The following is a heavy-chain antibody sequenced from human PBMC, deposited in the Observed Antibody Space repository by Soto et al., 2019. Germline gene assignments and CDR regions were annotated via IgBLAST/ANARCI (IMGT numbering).Heavy chain of an antibody. Sequence: GGSLRLSCAASGFTFSSYAMSWVRQAPGKGLEWVSAISGSGGSTYYADSVKGRFTISRDNSKNTLYLQMNSLRAEDTAVYYCAKGDIVVVPAAPLGNGYYGMDVWGQGTTVTVSS. V-gene: IGHV3-23*01. J-gene: IGHJ6*02. CDR2: ISGSGGST. CDR3: AKGDIVVVPAAPLGNGYYGMDV. CDR1: GFTFSSYA. D-gene: IGHD2-2*01.